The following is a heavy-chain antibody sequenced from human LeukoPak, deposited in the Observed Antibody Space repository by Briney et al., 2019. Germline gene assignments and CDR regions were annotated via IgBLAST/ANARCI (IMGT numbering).Heavy chain of an antibody. CDR1: GFTFRDYA. J-gene: IGHJ3*02. Sequence: GSLRLSCTGFGFTFRDYAVSWVRQAPGKGLERIGFIRSKVYGGTTEYAAPVKGRFTISRDDSKSIAYLQMNSLKTEDTAVYYCTRDPYYFDSSGYYHHAFDIWGQGTMVAVSS. D-gene: IGHD3-22*01. CDR3: TRDPYYFDSSGYYHHAFDI. V-gene: IGHV3-49*04. CDR2: IRSKVYGGTT.